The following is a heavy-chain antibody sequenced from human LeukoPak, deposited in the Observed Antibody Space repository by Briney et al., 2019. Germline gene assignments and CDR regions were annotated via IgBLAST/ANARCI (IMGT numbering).Heavy chain of an antibody. CDR1: GFTFSMYA. J-gene: IGHJ6*02. V-gene: IGHV3-23*01. CDR2: ISGSGGST. Sequence: PGGSLTLSCAASGFTFSMYAMNWVRQAPGKGLEWVSGISGSGGSTYYADSVKGRFTISRDNSKNTLYLQMNSLRAEDTAVYHCAKGRKSYYYGMDVWGQGTTVTVSS. CDR3: AKGRKSYYYGMDV. D-gene: IGHD1-14*01.